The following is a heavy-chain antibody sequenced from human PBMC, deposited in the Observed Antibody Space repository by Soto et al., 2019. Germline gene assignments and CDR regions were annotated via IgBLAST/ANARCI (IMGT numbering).Heavy chain of an antibody. CDR2: TYYRSKWYN. J-gene: IGHJ5*02. CDR3: ARDTGWSKGFDV. D-gene: IGHD6-19*01. CDR1: GGSVSTNSAA. Sequence: SETLSLTCAISGGSVSTNSAAWHWIRQSPSRGLEWLGRTYYRSKWYNEYAESVKSRVIINPDTSENQFSLHLNSVTPADTAVYYCARDTGWSKGFDVWGQGTLVTVSS. V-gene: IGHV6-1*01.